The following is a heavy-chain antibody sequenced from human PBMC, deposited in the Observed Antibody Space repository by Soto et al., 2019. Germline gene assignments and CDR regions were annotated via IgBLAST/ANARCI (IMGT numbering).Heavy chain of an antibody. D-gene: IGHD3-10*01. CDR2: ISDTAHRI. Sequence: GGSLRLSCSASGFSFGSNSMAWVRQAPGKGLEWVSSISDTAHRIFHADSVKGRFTISRDNAKNSLYLQMNSLRAEDTAVYYCARGDPPLWFGEGGQGTTVTVSS. CDR1: GFSFGSNS. V-gene: IGHV3-23*01. CDR3: ARGDPPLWFGE. J-gene: IGHJ6*02.